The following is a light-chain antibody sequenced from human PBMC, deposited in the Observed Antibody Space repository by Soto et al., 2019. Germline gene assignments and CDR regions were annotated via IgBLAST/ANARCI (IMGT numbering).Light chain of an antibody. Sequence: EIVLTQSPATLSLSPGERATLSCRASQSVSSYLAWYQQKPGQAPRLLIYDASNRATGIPARFSGSGSGTDFARPISSREPEDVAVYYCQQRSNWPPLTFGGGTKVEIK. J-gene: IGKJ4*01. CDR1: QSVSSY. CDR3: QQRSNWPPLT. V-gene: IGKV3-11*01. CDR2: DAS.